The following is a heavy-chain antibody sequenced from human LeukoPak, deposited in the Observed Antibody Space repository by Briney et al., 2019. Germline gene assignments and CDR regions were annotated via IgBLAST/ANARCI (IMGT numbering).Heavy chain of an antibody. Sequence: GSLRLSCTTSGFTFDDYAMSWVRQAPGKGLEWVGFIRSKAYGGTAEYAASVKGRFTISRDDSKNIAYLQMNSLKTEDTAVYYCTRRYCSSINCPRHFDFWGRGTLVTVSS. V-gene: IGHV3-49*04. CDR3: TRRYCSSINCPRHFDF. CDR2: IRSKAYGGTA. J-gene: IGHJ4*02. D-gene: IGHD2-2*01. CDR1: GFTFDDYA.